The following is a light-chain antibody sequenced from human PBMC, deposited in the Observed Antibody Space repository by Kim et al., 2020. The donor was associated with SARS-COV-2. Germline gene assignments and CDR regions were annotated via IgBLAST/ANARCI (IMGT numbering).Light chain of an antibody. CDR3: CSRDSRAKVYV. CDR1: TLRNSY. CDR2: DEN. V-gene: IGLV3-19*01. Sequence: LGQTVRVTCQGDTLRNSYASWYQQKPGQAPVLVMSDENNRPSGIPDRFSGSSSGNTASLTITGAQAEDEADYYCCSRDSRAKVYVFATGTKVTVL. J-gene: IGLJ1*01.